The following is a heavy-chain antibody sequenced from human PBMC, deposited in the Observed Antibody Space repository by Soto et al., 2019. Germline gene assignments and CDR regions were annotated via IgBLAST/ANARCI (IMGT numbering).Heavy chain of an antibody. V-gene: IGHV3-23*01. J-gene: IGHJ4*02. Sequence: EVQLLESGGGLVQPGGSLRLSCVGSGFTFRRYAMAWVRQAPGKGLEWVTTFSGTGDNTYYADSVKGRFSVSRDDSKSTLYLQLSSLRAEDTALYYCAKGRIVGATKAVDFDYWGQGTLVTVSS. CDR1: GFTFRRYA. CDR3: AKGRIVGATKAVDFDY. D-gene: IGHD1-26*01. CDR2: FSGTGDNT.